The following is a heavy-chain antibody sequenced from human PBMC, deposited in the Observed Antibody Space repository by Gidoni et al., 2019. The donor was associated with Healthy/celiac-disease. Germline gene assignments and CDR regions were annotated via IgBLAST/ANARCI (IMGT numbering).Heavy chain of an antibody. CDR1: GYTLTELS. CDR2: FDPEDCET. CDR3: ATGPPTLDSYGYFDY. V-gene: IGHV1-24*01. J-gene: IGHJ4*02. Sequence: QVQLVQSGAEVKKPGASVKVSCKVSGYTLTELSMHWVRQAPGKGREWMGGFDPEDCETIYAQKFQGRVTMTEDTSTDTAYMELSSLRSEDTAVYYCATGPPTLDSYGYFDYWGQGTLVTVSS. D-gene: IGHD5-18*01.